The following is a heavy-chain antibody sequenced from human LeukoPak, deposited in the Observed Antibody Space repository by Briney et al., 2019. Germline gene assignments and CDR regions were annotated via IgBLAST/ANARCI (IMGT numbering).Heavy chain of an antibody. J-gene: IGHJ4*02. D-gene: IGHD6-13*01. CDR2: IRYDGSNK. CDR1: GFTFSSYG. CDR3: AKGGGRGGSRYSSSWYGGSCFDY. V-gene: IGHV3-30*02. Sequence: GGSLRLSRAASGFTFSSYGMHWVRQAPGKGLEWVAFIRYDGSNKYYADSVKGRFTISRDNSKNTLYLQMNSLRAEDTAVYYCAKGGGRGGSRYSSSWYGGSCFDYWGQGTLVTVSS.